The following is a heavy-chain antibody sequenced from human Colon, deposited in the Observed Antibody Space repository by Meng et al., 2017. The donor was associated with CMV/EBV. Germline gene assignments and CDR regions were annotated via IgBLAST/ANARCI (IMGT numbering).Heavy chain of an antibody. CDR3: AKEGKVE. CDR2: ERSDGTAQ. D-gene: IGHD2-2*01. V-gene: IGHV3-30*02. CDR1: GFKFNDFG. J-gene: IGHJ4*02. Sequence: QGQLVESGGGVVRPGGSLGLSCVASGFKFNDFGIHWVRQAPGKGLEWVAFERSDGTAQYYGDSVKGRFTISRDKSNNTVYLQMNSLRTEDTATYYCAKEGKVEWGQGTLVTVSS.